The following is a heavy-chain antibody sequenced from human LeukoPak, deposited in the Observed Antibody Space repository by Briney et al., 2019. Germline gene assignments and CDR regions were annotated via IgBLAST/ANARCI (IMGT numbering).Heavy chain of an antibody. Sequence: GASVKVSCKASGGTFSSYAISWVRQAPGQGLEWMGIINPSGGSTSYAQKFQGRVTMTRDMSTSTVYMELSSLRSEDTAVYYCARALIDDSSGYYPDYWGQGTLVTVSS. J-gene: IGHJ4*02. V-gene: IGHV1-46*01. CDR3: ARALIDDSSGYYPDY. CDR2: INPSGGST. CDR1: GGTFSSYA. D-gene: IGHD3-22*01.